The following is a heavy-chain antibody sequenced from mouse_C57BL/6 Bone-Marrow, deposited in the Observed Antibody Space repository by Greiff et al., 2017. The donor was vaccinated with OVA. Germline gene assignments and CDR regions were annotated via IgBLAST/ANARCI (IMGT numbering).Heavy chain of an antibody. CDR1: GFTFSDYG. Sequence: EVKVVESGGGLVQPGGSLKLSCAASGFTFSDYGMAWVRQAPRKGPEWVAFISNLAYSIYYADTVTGRFTISRENAKNTLYLEMSSLRSEDTAMYYCARLGLRGFAYWGQGTLVTVSA. D-gene: IGHD2-4*01. CDR3: ARLGLRGFAY. CDR2: ISNLAYSI. J-gene: IGHJ3*01. V-gene: IGHV5-15*01.